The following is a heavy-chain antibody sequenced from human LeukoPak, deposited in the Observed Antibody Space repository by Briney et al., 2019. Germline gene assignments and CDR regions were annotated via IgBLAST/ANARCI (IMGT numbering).Heavy chain of an antibody. CDR3: ARPPYGDYFDY. CDR2: IYYSGST. J-gene: IGHJ4*02. V-gene: IGHV4-59*08. Sequence: SETPSLTCTVSGGSISSYYWSWIRQPPGKGLEWIGYIYYSGSTNYNPSLKSRVTISVDTSKNQFSLKLSSVTAADTAVYYCARPPYGDYFDYWGQGTLVTVSS. CDR1: GGSISSYY. D-gene: IGHD4-17*01.